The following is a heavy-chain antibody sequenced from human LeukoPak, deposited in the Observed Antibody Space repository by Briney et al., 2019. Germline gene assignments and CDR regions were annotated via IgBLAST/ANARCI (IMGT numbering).Heavy chain of an antibody. CDR1: GFTFSTYA. V-gene: IGHV3-23*01. CDR3: ARNKGWELPAELDS. D-gene: IGHD2-15*01. CDR2: ISGGFYNT. J-gene: IGHJ4*02. Sequence: GGSLRLSCVASGFTFSTYAMSWVRQAPGKGLEWVSTISGGFYNTYYADSVKGRFTISRDDAKTSVYLQMNSLRAEDTAVYYCARNKGWELPAELDSWGQGTLVTVSS.